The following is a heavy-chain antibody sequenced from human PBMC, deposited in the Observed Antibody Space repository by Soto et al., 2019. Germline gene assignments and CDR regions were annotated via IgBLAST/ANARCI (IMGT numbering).Heavy chain of an antibody. V-gene: IGHV3-21*02. D-gene: IGHD6-19*01. Sequence: EVQLVESGGGLVKPGGSLRLSCAASGFTFSTYSMNWVRQTPGKGLEWVSSISSSSTYIYYADSVKGRFTISRDNAKNLLYLQMNSLRGEDTAMYYCARGIAVSDTWWCDPWGQGTLVTVSS. CDR3: ARGIAVSDTWWCDP. CDR2: ISSSSTYI. J-gene: IGHJ5*02. CDR1: GFTFSTYS.